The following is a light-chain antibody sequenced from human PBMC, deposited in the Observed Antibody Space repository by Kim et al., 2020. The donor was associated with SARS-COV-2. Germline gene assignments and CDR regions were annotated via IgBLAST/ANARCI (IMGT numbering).Light chain of an antibody. J-gene: IGKJ2*01. CDR2: TAS. CDR1: QSISDY. CDR3: QQGYSAPYT. V-gene: IGKV1-39*01. Sequence: DIQMTQSPSSLSVSVGDRVTITCRAGQSISDYLNWYQQKAGKAPKLLIYTASNLQSGVPSRFSGSGSGTYFTLTISSLQPEDFASYYWQQGYSAPYTFGQGTKLEI.